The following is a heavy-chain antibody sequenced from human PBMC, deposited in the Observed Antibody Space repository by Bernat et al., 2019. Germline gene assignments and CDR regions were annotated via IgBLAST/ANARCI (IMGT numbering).Heavy chain of an antibody. J-gene: IGHJ4*02. V-gene: IGHV3-33*01. CDR1: VFTFSNYG. CDR3: ARASYSESYFFDY. CDR2: IWYDGSNK. Sequence: QVQLVESGGGVVQPGRSLRLSCAASVFTFSNYGMHWVRQAPGKGLEWVAVIWYDGSNKYYADSVKGRFTISRDNSKNTLYLQMNSLRAEDTAVYYCARASYSESYFFDYWGQGTLVTVSS. D-gene: IGHD1-26*01.